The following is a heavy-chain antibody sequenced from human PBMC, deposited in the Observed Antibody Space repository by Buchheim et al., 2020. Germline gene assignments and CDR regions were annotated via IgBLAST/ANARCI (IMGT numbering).Heavy chain of an antibody. D-gene: IGHD5-24*01. CDR1: GFTFSTYW. Sequence: EVQLVESGGGLVQPGGSLRLSCAASGFTFSTYWMTWVRQAPGKGLEWVADIKQDGSEKYYVDSVKGRFTISRDNAKNSLYLQMNSLRAEDTAVYYCAPTKGVEMATIGAYFDYWGQGTL. CDR2: IKQDGSEK. V-gene: IGHV3-7*03. CDR3: APTKGVEMATIGAYFDY. J-gene: IGHJ4*02.